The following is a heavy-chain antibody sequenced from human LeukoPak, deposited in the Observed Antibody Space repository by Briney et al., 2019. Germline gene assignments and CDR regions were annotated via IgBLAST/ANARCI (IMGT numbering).Heavy chain of an antibody. J-gene: IGHJ4*02. CDR1: GFTFDDYA. CDR3: ASLTLRTGVDY. Sequence: PGRSLRLSCAASGFTFDDYAMHWVRQAPGKGLEWVSGISWNSVSIGYADSVKGRFTISRDNAKNSLYLQMNSLRAEDTALYYCASLTLRTGVDYWGQGTLVTVSA. D-gene: IGHD3-9*01. V-gene: IGHV3-9*01. CDR2: ISWNSVSI.